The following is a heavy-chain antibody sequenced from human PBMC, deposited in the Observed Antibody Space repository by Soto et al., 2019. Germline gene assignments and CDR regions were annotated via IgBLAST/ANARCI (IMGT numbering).Heavy chain of an antibody. CDR3: ARGQGGVVATH. D-gene: IGHD5-12*01. J-gene: IGHJ4*02. Sequence: QVQLQQWGAGLLKPSETLSLNCAVYGGSLSGYYWSWIRQPPGKGLEWIGEIKDGGRTNYSPSLKRRDTISSDTSLKLFSLRLDSVTASDTGVYFCARGQGGVVATHWDQGTLVTVSS. CDR1: GGSLSGYY. V-gene: IGHV4-34*01. CDR2: IKDGGRT.